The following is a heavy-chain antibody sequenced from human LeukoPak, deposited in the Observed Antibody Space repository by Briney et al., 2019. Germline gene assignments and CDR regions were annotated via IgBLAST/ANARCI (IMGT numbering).Heavy chain of an antibody. CDR1: GYSFIKYG. D-gene: IGHD3-9*01. CDR2: ISADNGNT. Sequence: GASVKVSCKASGYSFIKYGISWVRQAPGQGLEWMGWISADNGNTYYTQKFQGRVTFTTDTSTSTAYMELRSLRSDDTAVYYCARVDILTGYYFFDYWGQGTLVTVPS. V-gene: IGHV1-18*01. CDR3: ARVDILTGYYFFDY. J-gene: IGHJ4*02.